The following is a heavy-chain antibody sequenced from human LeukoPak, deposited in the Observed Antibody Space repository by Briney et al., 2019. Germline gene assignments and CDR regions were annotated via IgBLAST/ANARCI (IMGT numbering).Heavy chain of an antibody. Sequence: GGSLRLSCAASGFTFSSYGMHWVRQAPGKGLEWVAFIRYDGSNKYYADSVKGRFTISRDNSKNTLYLQMNSLRAEYTAVYYCAKDLRDSSGWTFDYWGQGTLVTVSS. V-gene: IGHV3-30*02. CDR2: IRYDGSNK. CDR1: GFTFSSYG. CDR3: AKDLRDSSGWTFDY. D-gene: IGHD6-19*01. J-gene: IGHJ4*02.